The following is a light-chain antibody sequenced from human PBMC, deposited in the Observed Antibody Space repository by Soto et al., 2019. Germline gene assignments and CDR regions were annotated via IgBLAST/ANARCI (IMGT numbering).Light chain of an antibody. CDR2: EVS. J-gene: IGLJ3*02. CDR1: SSDVGNYKY. CDR3: SSYAGSNLWV. Sequence: QSVLTQSPSASGSPGQSVTISCTGTSSDVGNYKYVSWYQQHPGKAPKLMIYEVSKRPSGVPDRLSGSKSGNTTSLTVSGLQVEEEADYYCSSYAGSNLWVFGGGTKLTVL. V-gene: IGLV2-8*01.